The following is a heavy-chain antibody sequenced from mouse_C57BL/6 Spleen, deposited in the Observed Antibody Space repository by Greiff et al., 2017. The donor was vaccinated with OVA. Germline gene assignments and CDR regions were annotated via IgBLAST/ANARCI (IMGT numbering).Heavy chain of an antibody. CDR2: TYPSDSET. D-gene: IGHD1-1*01. V-gene: IGHV1-61*01. CDR1: GYTFTSYW. CDR3: ALYGSSLDY. Sequence: QVQLQQPGAELVRPGSSVKLSCKASGYTFTSYWMDWVKQRPGQGLEWIGNTYPSDSETHYNQKFKDKATLTVDKSSSTAYMQLSSLTSEDSAVYYCALYGSSLDYWGQGTTLTVSS. J-gene: IGHJ2*01.